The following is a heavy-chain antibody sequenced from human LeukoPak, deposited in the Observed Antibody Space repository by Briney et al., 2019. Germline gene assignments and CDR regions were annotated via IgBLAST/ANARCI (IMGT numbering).Heavy chain of an antibody. CDR3: AKSTHFDGSSRYGGYYFDY. CDR1: GFTFSSYA. Sequence: GGSLRLSCAASGFTFSSYAMSWVRQAPGKGLEWVSAISGSGGSTYYADSVKGRFTISRDNSKNTLYLQMNSLRAEDTAVYYCAKSTHFDGSSRYGGYYFDYWGQGTLVTVSS. D-gene: IGHD6-13*01. V-gene: IGHV3-23*01. CDR2: ISGSGGST. J-gene: IGHJ4*02.